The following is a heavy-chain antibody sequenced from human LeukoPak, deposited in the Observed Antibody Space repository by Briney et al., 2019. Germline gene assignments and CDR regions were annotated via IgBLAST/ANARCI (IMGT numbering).Heavy chain of an antibody. D-gene: IGHD3-10*01. CDR1: GGSFSGYY. CDR2: INHSGST. Sequence: SKTLSLTCAVYGGSFSGYYWSWIRQPPGKGLEWIGEINHSGSTNYNPSLKSRVTISVDTSKNQFSLKLSSVTAADTAVYYCARGVRQYYYGSGSYYPPFYYYYYMDVWGKGTTVTVSS. J-gene: IGHJ6*03. V-gene: IGHV4-34*01. CDR3: ARGVRQYYYGSGSYYPPFYYYYYMDV.